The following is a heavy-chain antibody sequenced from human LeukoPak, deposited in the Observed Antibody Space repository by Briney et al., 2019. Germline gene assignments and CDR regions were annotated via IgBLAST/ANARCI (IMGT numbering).Heavy chain of an antibody. CDR3: VKEVTTIGVPVFDY. D-gene: IGHD1-14*01. CDR2: IPGSGGDT. Sequence: PGGSLRLSCLTSGFTFRDHAMSWVRQAPGKGLEWVSGIPGSGGDTYYPDSVRGRFTISRDNSKNMLYLQMDYLRGEDTAVYYCVKEVTTIGVPVFDYWGQGTLVTVSS. J-gene: IGHJ4*02. CDR1: GFTFRDHA. V-gene: IGHV3-23*01.